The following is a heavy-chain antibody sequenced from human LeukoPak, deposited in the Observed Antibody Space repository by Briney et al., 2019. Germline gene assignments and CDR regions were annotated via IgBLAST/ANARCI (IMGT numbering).Heavy chain of an antibody. V-gene: IGHV1-18*01. CDR2: ISAYNGNT. J-gene: IGHJ4*02. Sequence: ASVKVSCKASGYTFTSYGISWVRQAPGQGLEWMGWISAYNGNTNYAQKLQGRATMTTDTSTSTAYMELRSLRSDDTAVYYCARDYKRGGITMVRGVTVFDYWGQGTLVTVSS. CDR3: ARDYKRGGITMVRGVTVFDY. D-gene: IGHD3-10*01. CDR1: GYTFTSYG.